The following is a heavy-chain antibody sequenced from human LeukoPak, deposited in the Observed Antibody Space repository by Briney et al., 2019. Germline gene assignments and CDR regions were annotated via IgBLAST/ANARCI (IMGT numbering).Heavy chain of an antibody. CDR1: RFSFSSYA. D-gene: IGHD6-19*01. V-gene: IGHV3-30*04. J-gene: IGHJ6*03. Sequence: PGGSLRLSCAASRFSFSSYAMHWVRQAPGKGLEWVAVISYDGSNICYADSVKGRFTISRDNSKNTLYLHMNSLRAEDTAVYYLVLYQWPPPATSVAYYYYYYMDVWGKGTTVTVSS. CDR2: ISYDGSNI. CDR3: VLYQWPPPATSVAYYYYYYMDV.